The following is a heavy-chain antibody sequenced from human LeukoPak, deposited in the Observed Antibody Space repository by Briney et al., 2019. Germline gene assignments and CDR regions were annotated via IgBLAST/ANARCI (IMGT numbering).Heavy chain of an antibody. V-gene: IGHV3-23*01. J-gene: IGHJ4*02. CDR3: AKTPDYYGSGSSSYIDC. CDR1: GLTFSSDA. D-gene: IGHD3-10*01. CDR2: ISGSGGNT. Sequence: PGGSLRLSCAAPGLTFSSDAMSWVRQAPGKGLEWVSAISGSGGNTYYADSVKGRFTISRDNSRDTLYLQMNSLRAEDTALYFCAKTPDYYGSGSSSYIDCWGQGTLVSVSS.